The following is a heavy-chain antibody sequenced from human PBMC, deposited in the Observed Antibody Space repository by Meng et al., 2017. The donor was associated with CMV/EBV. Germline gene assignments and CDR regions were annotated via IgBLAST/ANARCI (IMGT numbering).Heavy chain of an antibody. J-gene: IGHJ4*02. CDR3: ARGPDSSGYYSVDY. V-gene: IGHV3-21*01. CDR1: GFTFSSDS. CDR2: ISSSSSYI. D-gene: IGHD3-22*01. Sequence: GESLKISCAASGFTFSSDSMNWVRQAPGKGLEWVSSISSSSSYIYYADSVKGRFTISRDNAKNSLYLQMNSLRAEDTAVYYCARGPDSSGYYSVDYWGQGTLVTVSS.